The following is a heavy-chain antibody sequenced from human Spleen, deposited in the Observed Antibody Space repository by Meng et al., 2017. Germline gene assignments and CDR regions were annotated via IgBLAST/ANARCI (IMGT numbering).Heavy chain of an antibody. CDR1: GDSVFSNSPA. CDR3: ASSASGYIQH. Sequence: VQLHRHVPGLSNPTPPLSLTGAISGDSVFSNSPAWNWIGQSPSRGLEWLGRTYYRSKWYNDYAVSVKSRITINPDTSKNQFSLQLNSVTPEDTAVYYCASSASGYIQHWGQGTLVTVSS. CDR2: TYYRSKWYN. V-gene: IGHV6-1*01. D-gene: IGHD3-10*01. J-gene: IGHJ1*01.